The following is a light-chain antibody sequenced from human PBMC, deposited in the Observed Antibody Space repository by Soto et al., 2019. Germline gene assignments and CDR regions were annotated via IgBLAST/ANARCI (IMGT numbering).Light chain of an antibody. CDR2: DAC. V-gene: IGKV1-5*01. Sequence: DIQMTQSPYTLSAFVGDRVTITCRASHSITRSFAWYQQTPLKAPKLLIFDACSLESGVPSRFSGSGSGTEFTLTISSLQPEDFATYYCLQHNSYPITFGQGTRLEIK. CDR3: LQHNSYPIT. CDR1: HSITRS. J-gene: IGKJ5*01.